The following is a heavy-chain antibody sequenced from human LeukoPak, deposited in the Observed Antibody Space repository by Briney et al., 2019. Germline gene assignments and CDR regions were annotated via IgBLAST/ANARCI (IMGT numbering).Heavy chain of an antibody. CDR2: INPNSGGT. CDR1: GYTFTGYY. CDR3: ARASVGYCSGGSCYPGVY. D-gene: IGHD2-15*01. V-gene: IGHV1-2*02. J-gene: IGHJ4*02. Sequence: ALVKVSCKASGYTFTGYYMHWVRQAPGQGLEWMGWINPNSGGTNYAQKFQGRVTMTRDTSISTAYMELSRLRSDDTAVYYCARASVGYCSGGSCYPGVYWGQGTLVTVSS.